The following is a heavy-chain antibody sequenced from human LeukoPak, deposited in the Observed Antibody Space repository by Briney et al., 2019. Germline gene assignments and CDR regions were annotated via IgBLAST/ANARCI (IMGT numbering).Heavy chain of an antibody. Sequence: GGSLRLSCAASGFTFSSYEMNWVRQAPGKGLGWVSYISISGSTIYYADSVKGRFTISRDNAKNSLYLQMTSLRAEDTAVYYCAKVAKYYYGSETYYFFEHWGQGTPVTASS. CDR1: GFTFSSYE. CDR3: AKVAKYYYGSETYYFFEH. V-gene: IGHV3-48*03. D-gene: IGHD3-10*01. CDR2: ISISGSTI. J-gene: IGHJ4*02.